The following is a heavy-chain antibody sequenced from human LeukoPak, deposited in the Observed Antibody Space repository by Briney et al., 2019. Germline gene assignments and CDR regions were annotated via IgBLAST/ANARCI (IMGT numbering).Heavy chain of an antibody. CDR1: GGSISSYY. J-gene: IGHJ6*03. D-gene: IGHD6-6*01. Sequence: SETLSLTCTVSGGSISSYYWSWIRQPPGKGLEWIGYISYSGNTNYNPSLKSRVTISVDTSKNQFSLKLSSVTAADTAVYYCARAARYYYYMDVWGKGTTVTVSS. V-gene: IGHV4-59*08. CDR2: ISYSGNT. CDR3: ARAARYYYYMDV.